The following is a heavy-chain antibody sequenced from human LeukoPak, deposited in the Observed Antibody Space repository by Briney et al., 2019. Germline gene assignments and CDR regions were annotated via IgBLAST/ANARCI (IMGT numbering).Heavy chain of an antibody. V-gene: IGHV3-48*03. D-gene: IGHD5-18*01. CDR3: AALYTYGLPLDY. CDR2: ISNSGSPI. CDR1: GFTFSSYE. J-gene: IGHJ4*02. Sequence: GGSLRLSCAASGFTFSSYEMNWVRQAPGKGLEWVSYISNSGSPIYYADSVKGRFTISRDNAKNSLYLQMNSLRAEDTAVYYCAALYTYGLPLDYWAQGTVVTVSS.